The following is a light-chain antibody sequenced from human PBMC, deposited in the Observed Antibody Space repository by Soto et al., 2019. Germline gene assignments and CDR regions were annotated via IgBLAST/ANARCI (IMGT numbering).Light chain of an antibody. CDR3: LADMNHPWT. V-gene: IGKV1-6*01. CDR2: GAS. J-gene: IGKJ1*01. Sequence: IQMAQSRSSVSASVGDRGTISCRSSQGMGNALGWYRQKPGKPPKVLIYGASNLQSGVPPRFSVSGSGTDFTRAICSVQPEDSATYYFLADMNHPWTVAQGTKVDIK. CDR1: QGMGNA.